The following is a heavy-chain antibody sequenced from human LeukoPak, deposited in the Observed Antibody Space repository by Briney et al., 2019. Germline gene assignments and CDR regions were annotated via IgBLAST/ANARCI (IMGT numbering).Heavy chain of an antibody. CDR1: GDSISSYY. CDR3: ARSLSWFDP. Sequence: SETLSLTCTVSGDSISSYYWSWIRQPPGKGLEWIGYIYYSGSTSYNPSLKSRVTISVDTSKNQLSLKLNSVTAADTAVYYCARSLSWFDPWGQGTLVIVSS. V-gene: IGHV4-59*01. CDR2: IYYSGST. J-gene: IGHJ5*02. D-gene: IGHD3-16*02.